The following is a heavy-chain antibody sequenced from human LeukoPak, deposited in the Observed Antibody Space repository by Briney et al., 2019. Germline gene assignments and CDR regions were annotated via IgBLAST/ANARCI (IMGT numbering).Heavy chain of an antibody. CDR2: IIPIFGTA. Sequence: SVKVSCKASGGTFSSYAISWVRQAPGQGLEWMGGIIPIFGTANYAQKFQGRVTITTDESTSTAYMELSSLRSVDTAVYYCARGPLTVVVAATFDYWGRGTLVTVSS. CDR3: ARGPLTVVVAATFDY. J-gene: IGHJ4*02. CDR1: GGTFSSYA. V-gene: IGHV1-69*05. D-gene: IGHD2-15*01.